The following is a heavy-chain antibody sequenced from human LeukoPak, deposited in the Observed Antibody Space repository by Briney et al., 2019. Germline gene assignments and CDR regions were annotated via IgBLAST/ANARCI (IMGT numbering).Heavy chain of an antibody. CDR3: AKDRLVHGSGTSFEY. J-gene: IGHJ4*02. Sequence: GGSLRLSCTASGFTFSDYAMHWVRQAPGKALEWVAFIRYDGNNKYYADSVKGRFTISRDNSKNTQYLQMNSLRPDDTAVYYCAKDRLVHGSGTSFEYWGQGTLDPVS. CDR1: GFTFSDYA. CDR2: IRYDGNNK. V-gene: IGHV3-30*02. D-gene: IGHD3-10*01.